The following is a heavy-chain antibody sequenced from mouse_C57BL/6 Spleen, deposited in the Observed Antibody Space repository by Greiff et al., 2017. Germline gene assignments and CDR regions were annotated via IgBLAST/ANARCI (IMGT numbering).Heavy chain of an antibody. Sequence: VQLQQPGAELVKPGASVKLSCKASGYTFTSYWMHWVKQRPGQGLEWIGMIHPNSGSTNYNEKFKSKATLTVDKSSSTAYMQLSSLTSEDSAVYYCARRLTTVVATENAMDYWGQGTSVTVSS. CDR2: IHPNSGST. CDR3: ARRLTTVVATENAMDY. D-gene: IGHD1-1*01. V-gene: IGHV1-64*01. CDR1: GYTFTSYW. J-gene: IGHJ4*01.